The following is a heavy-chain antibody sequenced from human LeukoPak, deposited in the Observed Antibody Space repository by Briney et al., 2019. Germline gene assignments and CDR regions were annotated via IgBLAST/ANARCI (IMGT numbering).Heavy chain of an antibody. V-gene: IGHV3-74*01. CDR2: INSDGSTT. CDR1: GFTSTSYW. CDR3: AAGGSWYYNC. D-gene: IGHD6-13*01. J-gene: IGHJ4*02. Sequence: GGPLRLSCAASGFTSTSYWMHGVRQAPEKVLVWVSRINSDGSTTSCADSVKRRFTIARDNAKNALYLQMNRLSADDTAVYYCAAGGSWYYNCWSQGTLVTVS.